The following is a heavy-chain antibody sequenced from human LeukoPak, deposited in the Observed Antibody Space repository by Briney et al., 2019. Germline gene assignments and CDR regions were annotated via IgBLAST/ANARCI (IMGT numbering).Heavy chain of an antibody. Sequence: SVKVSCKASGGTFSSYAISWVRQAPGQGLEWMGGIIPIFGTANYAQKFQGRVTITADESTSTAYMELSSLRSEDTAVYYCARGTSYQLPARALYYWGQGTLVTVSS. J-gene: IGHJ4*02. CDR3: ARGTSYQLPARALYY. CDR1: GGTFSSYA. V-gene: IGHV1-69*13. D-gene: IGHD2-2*01. CDR2: IIPIFGTA.